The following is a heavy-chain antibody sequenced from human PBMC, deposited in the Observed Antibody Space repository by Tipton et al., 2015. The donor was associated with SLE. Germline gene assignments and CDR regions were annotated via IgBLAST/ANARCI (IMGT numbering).Heavy chain of an antibody. CDR2: ISPTSVTR. CDR1: GFTFSDDA. V-gene: IGHV3-23*01. D-gene: IGHD6-19*01. CDR3: SKNLSPDIAVSGD. Sequence: SLRLSCVASGFTFSDDAMSWVRQAPGKGLEWVSTISPTSVTRYYADSIKGRFTISRDNSQMTLFLQVNSLRAEDTAVYYCSKNLSPDIAVSGDWGQGTLVIVSS. J-gene: IGHJ4*02.